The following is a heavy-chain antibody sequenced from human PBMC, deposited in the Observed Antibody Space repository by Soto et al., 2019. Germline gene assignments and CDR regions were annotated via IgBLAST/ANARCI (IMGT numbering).Heavy chain of an antibody. V-gene: IGHV3-53*02. Sequence: EMQLVETGGGLIQPGGSLRLSCAASGFTVSSDHMSWVRQAPGKGLEWISVMYYGGTTYYADSVQGRFTISRDSSTNTLYLQMTDLRADDTAVYYCAREAAGFDLWGQVTIVTVSS. CDR1: GFTVSSDH. J-gene: IGHJ3*01. CDR2: MYYGGTT. CDR3: AREAAGFDL. D-gene: IGHD6-13*01.